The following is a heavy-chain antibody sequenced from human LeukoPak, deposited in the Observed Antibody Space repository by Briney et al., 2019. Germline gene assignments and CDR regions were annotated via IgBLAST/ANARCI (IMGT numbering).Heavy chain of an antibody. D-gene: IGHD6-13*01. Sequence: GGSLRLSYAASGFTFSSYAMSWVRQAPGKGLEWVSDISDSGGNTYYADSVKGRFTISRDNSKNTLYLQMNSLRAEDTALYYRAKDRGSSWYDYFDYWGQGTLVTVSS. V-gene: IGHV3-23*01. CDR2: ISDSGGNT. CDR1: GFTFSSYA. CDR3: AKDRGSSWYDYFDY. J-gene: IGHJ4*02.